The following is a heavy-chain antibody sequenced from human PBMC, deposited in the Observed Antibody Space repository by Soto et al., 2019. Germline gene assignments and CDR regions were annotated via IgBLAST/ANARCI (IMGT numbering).Heavy chain of an antibody. V-gene: IGHV1-8*01. CDR1: GYTFTSYD. CDR3: ARAPCSSTSCDFDY. Sequence: ASVKVSCKASGYTFTSYDIKWVRQATGQGLEWMGWMNPNSGNTGYAQKFQGRVTMTRNTSISTAYMELSSLRSEDTAVYYCARAPCSSTSCDFDYWGQGTLVTVSS. CDR2: MNPNSGNT. D-gene: IGHD2-2*01. J-gene: IGHJ4*02.